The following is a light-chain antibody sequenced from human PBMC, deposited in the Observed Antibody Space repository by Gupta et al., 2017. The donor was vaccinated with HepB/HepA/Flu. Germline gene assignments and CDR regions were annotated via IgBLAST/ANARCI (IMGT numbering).Light chain of an antibody. Sequence: DIQMTHSPSTLSASVGDRVTITCRASQSISYWLAWYQQKPRKAPTLLIYKASTLQRGVPSRFSGSGAGTEFTLTSSSRQHDDGATYCCQQYNHYDSFGQGTKLEIE. V-gene: IGKV1-5*03. CDR3: QQYNHYDS. CDR2: KAS. CDR1: QSISYW. J-gene: IGKJ2*03.